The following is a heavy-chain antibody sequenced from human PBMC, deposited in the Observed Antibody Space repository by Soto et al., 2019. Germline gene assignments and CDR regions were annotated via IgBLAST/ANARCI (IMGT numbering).Heavy chain of an antibody. CDR2: IYPAGPT. D-gene: IGHD3-22*01. CDR1: GFTVSGMF. CDR3: VRARATDSRPDY. J-gene: IGHJ4*02. V-gene: IGHV3-53*01. Sequence: GGSLRLSCAASGFTVSGMFMNWVRQAPGKGLEWVSVIYPAGPTYYADSVKGRFTISRDNAKNSLYLHMDSLRVEDTATYYCVRARATDSRPDYWGQGSLVTVSS.